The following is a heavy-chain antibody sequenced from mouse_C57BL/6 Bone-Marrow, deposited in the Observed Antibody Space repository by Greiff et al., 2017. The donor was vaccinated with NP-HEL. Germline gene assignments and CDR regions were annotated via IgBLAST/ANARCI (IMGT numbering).Heavy chain of an antibody. CDR2: IHPNSGST. V-gene: IGHV1-64*01. J-gene: IGHJ1*03. CDR1: GYTFTSYW. D-gene: IGHD1-1*01. Sequence: QVQLQQPGAELVKPGASVKLSCKASGYTFTSYWMHWVKQRPGQGLEWIGMIHPNSGSTNYNEKFKSKATLTVDKSSSTAYMQLSSLTSEDSAVYYCANYCGSRHYWYFDVWGTGTTVTVSS. CDR3: ANYCGSRHYWYFDV.